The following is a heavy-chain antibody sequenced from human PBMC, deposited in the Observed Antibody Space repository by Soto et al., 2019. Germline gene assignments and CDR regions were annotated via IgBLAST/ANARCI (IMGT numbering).Heavy chain of an antibody. V-gene: IGHV3-23*01. J-gene: IGHJ4*02. CDR2: ISSSGYST. Sequence: GSLILSCAASGITFSRYAMSWVRQAPGKGLEWVSAISSSGYSTYYADSVKGRFTISRDNSKNTMYLQMNNLRAEDTAVYYCAKGSVVVSAKFDSWGQGTLVTVSS. CDR1: GITFSRYA. D-gene: IGHD2-21*02. CDR3: AKGSVVVSAKFDS.